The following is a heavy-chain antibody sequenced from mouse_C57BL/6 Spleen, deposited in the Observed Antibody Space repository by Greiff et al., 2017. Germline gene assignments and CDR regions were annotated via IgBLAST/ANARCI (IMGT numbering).Heavy chain of an antibody. CDR3: ASIYYGTGDYFDD. Sequence: QVQLQQPGAELVMPGASVKLSCKASGYTFTSYWMHWVKQRPGQGLEWIGEIDPSDSYTNYNQKFKGKSTLTVDKSSSTAYMQLSSLTSEDSAVYYCASIYYGTGDYFDDWGQGTTLTVSS. V-gene: IGHV1-69*01. CDR2: IDPSDSYT. J-gene: IGHJ2*01. CDR1: GYTFTSYW. D-gene: IGHD2-1*01.